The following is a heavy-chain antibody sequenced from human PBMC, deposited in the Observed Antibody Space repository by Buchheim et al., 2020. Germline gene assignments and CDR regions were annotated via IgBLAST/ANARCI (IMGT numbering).Heavy chain of an antibody. Sequence: EVQLVESGGGLVQPGGSLRLSCAASGFTVSSNYMSWVRQAPGKGLEWVSVIYSGGSTYYADSVKGRFTISRDNSKNTLYLRMNSLRAEDTAVYYCARDSYSSEGATTGFDYWGQGTL. CDR2: IYSGGST. D-gene: IGHD1-26*01. CDR3: ARDSYSSEGATTGFDY. CDR1: GFTVSSNY. V-gene: IGHV3-66*02. J-gene: IGHJ4*02.